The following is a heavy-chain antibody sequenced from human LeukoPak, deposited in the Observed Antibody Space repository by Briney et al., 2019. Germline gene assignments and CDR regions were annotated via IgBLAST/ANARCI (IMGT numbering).Heavy chain of an antibody. CDR3: VRGKKPGWDMSYFDY. D-gene: IGHD1-14*01. CDR2: ISTSSGYI. J-gene: IGHJ4*02. Sequence: GGSLRLSCAASRFNFNSFVMGWVRQPPGKGLEWVSSISTSSGYIFYADSLKSRVTISRDNAKNSLYLQMNSLRAEDTAVYYCVRGKKPGWDMSYFDYWGQGILVTVSS. CDR1: RFNFNSFV. V-gene: IGHV3-21*06.